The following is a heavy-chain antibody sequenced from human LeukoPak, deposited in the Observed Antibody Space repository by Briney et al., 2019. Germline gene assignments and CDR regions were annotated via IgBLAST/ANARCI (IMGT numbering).Heavy chain of an antibody. D-gene: IGHD3-3*01. Sequence: ASVKVSCKASGYTFTSYGISWVRQAPGQGLAWLGWISAYNGNTNYAQKLQGSVPMTTDTSTSTAYMELRSLRSDDPAVYYCARVVRYDFWTGYFDYWGQGTLVTASS. CDR3: ARVVRYDFWTGYFDY. CDR1: GYTFTSYG. V-gene: IGHV1-18*01. J-gene: IGHJ4*02. CDR2: ISAYNGNT.